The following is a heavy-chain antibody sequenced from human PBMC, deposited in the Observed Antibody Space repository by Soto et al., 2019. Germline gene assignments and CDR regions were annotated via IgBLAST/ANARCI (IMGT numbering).Heavy chain of an antibody. J-gene: IGHJ4*02. CDR2: IIPIFGTA. Sequence: ASVKVSCKASGGTFSSYAISWVRQAPGQGLEWMGGIIPIFGTANYAQKFQGRVTITADESTSTAYMELSSLRSEDTAVYYWARTLTRGSSWYFDYWGQGTLVTGSS. CDR1: GGTFSSYA. CDR3: ARTLTRGSSWYFDY. D-gene: IGHD6-13*01. V-gene: IGHV1-69*13.